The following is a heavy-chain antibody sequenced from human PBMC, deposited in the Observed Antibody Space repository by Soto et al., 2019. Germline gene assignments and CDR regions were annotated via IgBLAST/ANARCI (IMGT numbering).Heavy chain of an antibody. V-gene: IGHV3-23*01. Sequence: GGSLRLSCAASGFTFSSYAMSWVRQAPGKGLEWVSAISGSGGSTYYADSVKGRFTISRDNSKNTLYLQMNSLRAEDTAVYYCAKRGHDILTGYYPYFDYWGQGALVTVSS. J-gene: IGHJ4*02. CDR2: ISGSGGST. D-gene: IGHD3-9*01. CDR3: AKRGHDILTGYYPYFDY. CDR1: GFTFSSYA.